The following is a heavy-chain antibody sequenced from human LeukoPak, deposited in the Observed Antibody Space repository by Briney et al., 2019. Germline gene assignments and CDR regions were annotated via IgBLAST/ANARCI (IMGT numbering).Heavy chain of an antibody. CDR2: IYRGGST. V-gene: IGHV3-53*04. CDR3: ARETPAGTIGRDYYYYGMDV. Sequence: GGSLRLSCAASGFTFSSNYMSWVRQAPGKGLEWVSVIYRGGSTYYADSVKGRFTISRHNSKNTLYLQMNSLRAEDTAVYYCARETPAGTIGRDYYYYGMDVWGQGTTVTVSS. J-gene: IGHJ6*02. D-gene: IGHD6-13*01. CDR1: GFTFSSNY.